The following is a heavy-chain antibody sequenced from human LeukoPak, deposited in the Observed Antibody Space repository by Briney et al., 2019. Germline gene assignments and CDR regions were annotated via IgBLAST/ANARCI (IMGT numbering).Heavy chain of an antibody. J-gene: IGHJ4*02. D-gene: IGHD2-2*01. CDR2: ISGSGGST. CDR1: GFTFSSYA. CDR3: AKSGGPLVVPAALDY. V-gene: IGHV3-23*01. Sequence: GGSLRLSCAASGFTFSSYAMSWVRQAPGKGLEWVSAISGSGGSTYYADSVKGRFTISRDNSKNTLYLQMNSLRAEDTAVYYCAKSGGPLVVPAALDYWGQGTLVTVSS.